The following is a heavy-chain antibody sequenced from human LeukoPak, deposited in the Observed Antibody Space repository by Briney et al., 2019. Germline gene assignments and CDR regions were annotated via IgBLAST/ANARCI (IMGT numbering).Heavy chain of an antibody. Sequence: SETLSLTCTVSGGSVSSGSYYWSWIRQPPGKGLEWIGYIYYSGSTNYNPSLKSRVTISVDTSKNQFSLKLSSVTAADTAVYYCARGPPDDFWSGYRLYYFDYWGQGTLVTVSS. CDR2: IYYSGST. CDR3: ARGPPDDFWSGYRLYYFDY. V-gene: IGHV4-61*01. J-gene: IGHJ4*02. D-gene: IGHD3-3*01. CDR1: GGSVSSGSYY.